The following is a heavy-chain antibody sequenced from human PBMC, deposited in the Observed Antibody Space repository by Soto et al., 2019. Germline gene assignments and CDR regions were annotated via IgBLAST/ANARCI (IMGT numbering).Heavy chain of an antibody. Sequence: QVQLVQSGAEVKKPGSSVKVSCKASGGTFSSYAISWVRQAPGQGLEWMGGIIPIFGTANYAQKFQGRVTITADESTSTAYMELSSLRSEVTAVYYCARAGYCSSTSCFDYWGQGTLVTVSS. D-gene: IGHD2-2*01. CDR3: ARAGYCSSTSCFDY. CDR2: IIPIFGTA. J-gene: IGHJ4*02. CDR1: GGTFSSYA. V-gene: IGHV1-69*01.